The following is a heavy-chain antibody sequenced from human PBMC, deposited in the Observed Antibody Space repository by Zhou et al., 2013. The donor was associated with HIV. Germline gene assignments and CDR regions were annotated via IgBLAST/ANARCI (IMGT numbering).Heavy chain of an antibody. CDR2: MNPKSGNT. CDR1: GYTFTSFD. CDR3: ATYGPGYNWMYK. Sequence: QVQLVQSGAEVKKPGASVKVSCKTSGYTFTSFDINWVRQATGRGLEWMGRMNPKSGNTGYSQKFQGRVTMTRDTSTSTVYMELSSLRSEDSAVYYCATYGPGYNWMYKWGQGTLVTVSS. D-gene: IGHD1-20*01. J-gene: IGHJ4*02. V-gene: IGHV1-8*01.